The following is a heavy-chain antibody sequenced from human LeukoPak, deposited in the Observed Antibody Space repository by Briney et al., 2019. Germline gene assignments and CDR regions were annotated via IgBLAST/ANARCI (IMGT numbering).Heavy chain of an antibody. J-gene: IGHJ4*02. V-gene: IGHV5-51*01. CDR3: ARAHDYGDRACFDS. CDR2: IYPGDSDT. D-gene: IGHD4-17*01. CDR1: GYSFTSYW. Sequence: GESLKISCKGSGYSFTSYWIGWVRQVPGKGLEWMGIIYPGDSDTRYSPSFQGQVTISADRSISTAYLQWSSLKASDTAIYYCARAHDYGDRACFDSWGQGTLVTVSS.